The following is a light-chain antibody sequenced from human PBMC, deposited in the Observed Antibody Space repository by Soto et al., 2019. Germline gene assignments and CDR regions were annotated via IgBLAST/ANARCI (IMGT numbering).Light chain of an antibody. CDR2: EVS. V-gene: IGLV2-14*01. CDR1: SSDVGGYKY. Sequence: QSVLTQPASVSGSLGQSITISCTGTSSDVGGYKYVSWYQQHPGKAPKLMIYEVSNRPSGVSNRFSGSKSGNTASLTISGLQAEDEADYYCSSYTSSSTFYVFGTGTNSPS. CDR3: SSYTSSSTFYV. J-gene: IGLJ1*01.